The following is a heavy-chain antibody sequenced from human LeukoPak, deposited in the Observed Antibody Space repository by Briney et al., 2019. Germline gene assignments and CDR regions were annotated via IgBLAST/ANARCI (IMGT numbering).Heavy chain of an antibody. CDR1: GYTFTSYD. J-gene: IGHJ4*02. CDR2: MNPNSGNT. Sequence: ASVKVSCKASGYTFTSYDINWVRQATGQGLEWMGWMNPNSGNTGYAQKFQGRVTITRNTSISTAYMDLSSLRSEDTAVYYCAKEGSGYYWNAFDYWGQGTLVTVSS. D-gene: IGHD3-22*01. V-gene: IGHV1-8*03. CDR3: AKEGSGYYWNAFDY.